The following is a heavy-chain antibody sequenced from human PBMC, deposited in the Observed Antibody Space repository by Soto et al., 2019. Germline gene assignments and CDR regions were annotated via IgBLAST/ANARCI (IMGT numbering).Heavy chain of an antibody. CDR3: ARGPPFYYYYGMDV. V-gene: IGHV4-34*01. J-gene: IGHJ6*02. CDR2: INHSGST. Sequence: QTRCLSCTVYGGSLSGYYWSWFRQTPGNGLEWIGEINHSGSTNYNPSLKSRVTISVDTSKNQFSLKLSSVTAADTAVYYCARGPPFYYYYGMDVWGQGTTVT. CDR1: GGSLSGYY.